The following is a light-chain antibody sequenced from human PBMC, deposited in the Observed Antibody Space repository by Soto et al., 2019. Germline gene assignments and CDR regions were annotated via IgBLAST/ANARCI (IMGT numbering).Light chain of an antibody. J-gene: IGLJ2*01. CDR1: SSDVGGYDY. Sequence: QSALTQPPSASGSPGQSVTISCTGTSSDVGGYDYVSWYQQHPGKVPKLMIYEVNKPPSGVPDRFSGSKSGNTASLTVSGLQTEDEADYYCSSYAVSDSLVFGGGTKLTVL. CDR2: EVN. CDR3: SSYAVSDSLV. V-gene: IGLV2-8*01.